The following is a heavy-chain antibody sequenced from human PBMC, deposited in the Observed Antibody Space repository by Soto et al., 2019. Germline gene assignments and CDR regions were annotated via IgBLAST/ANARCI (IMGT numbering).Heavy chain of an antibody. CDR2: INPSGGST. V-gene: IGHV1-46*01. Sequence: ASVKVSCKASGYTFTSYYMHWVRQAPGQGLEWTGIINPSGGSTSYAQKFQGRVTMTRDTSTSTVYMELSSLRSEDTAVYYCARGSVAGLYSYGGGDYWGQGTLVTVSS. CDR1: GYTFTSYY. D-gene: IGHD5-18*01. J-gene: IGHJ4*02. CDR3: ARGSVAGLYSYGGGDY.